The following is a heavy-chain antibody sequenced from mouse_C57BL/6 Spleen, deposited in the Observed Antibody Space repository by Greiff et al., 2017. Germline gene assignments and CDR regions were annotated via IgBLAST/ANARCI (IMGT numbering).Heavy chain of an antibody. CDR2: IRNKANNHAT. D-gene: IGHD1-2*01. CDR3: TREVTTAYYAMDY. J-gene: IGHJ4*01. CDR1: GFTFSDAW. Sequence: EVQVVESGGGLVQPGGSMKLSCAASGFTFSDAWMDWVRQSPEKGLEWVAEIRNKANNHATYYAESVKGRFTISRDDSKSSVYLQMNSLRAEDTGIYYCTREVTTAYYAMDYWGQGTSVTVSS. V-gene: IGHV6-6*01.